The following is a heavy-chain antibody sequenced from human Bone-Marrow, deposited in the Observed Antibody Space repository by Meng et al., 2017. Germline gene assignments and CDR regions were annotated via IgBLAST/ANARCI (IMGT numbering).Heavy chain of an antibody. J-gene: IGHJ6*02. V-gene: IGHV3-21*01. D-gene: IGHD6-13*01. CDR2: ISSSSYI. Sequence: ETLSLTCAASGFTFSSYSMNWVRQAPGKGLEWVSSISSSSYIYYADSVKGRFTISRDNAKNSLYLQMNSLRAEDTAVYYCARDRTDRYSSRGMDVWGQGTTVTVSS. CDR1: GFTFSSYS. CDR3: ARDRTDRYSSRGMDV.